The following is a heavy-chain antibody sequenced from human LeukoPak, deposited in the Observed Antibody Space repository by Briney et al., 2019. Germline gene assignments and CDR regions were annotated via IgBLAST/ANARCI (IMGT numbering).Heavy chain of an antibody. CDR2: TSYDGSNI. CDR3: AKETWDV. Sequence: GGSLRLYCGGSGLTFEIYAIHWVRQAPGKGLEWVGMTSYDGSNINYADSVKGRFTISRDNSRNTVYVQLNSLRPDDTAVYYCAKETWDVWGKGTTVIVSS. J-gene: IGHJ6*04. V-gene: IGHV3-30*04. CDR1: GLTFEIYA.